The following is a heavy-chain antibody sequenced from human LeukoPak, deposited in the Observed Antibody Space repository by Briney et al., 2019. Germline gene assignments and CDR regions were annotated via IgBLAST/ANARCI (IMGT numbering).Heavy chain of an antibody. J-gene: IGHJ4*02. CDR1: GXSISEYY. Sequence: PSETLSLTCTVSGXSISEYYWSWIRQPPGKGLEWIGSSYNSGSTNYNPSLKSRVTISVDTSKNQLSLRLSSVTAADTAVYYCARHRTGSFDSWGQGTLVTVSS. V-gene: IGHV4-59*08. D-gene: IGHD3/OR15-3a*01. CDR3: ARHRTGSFDS. CDR2: SYNSGST.